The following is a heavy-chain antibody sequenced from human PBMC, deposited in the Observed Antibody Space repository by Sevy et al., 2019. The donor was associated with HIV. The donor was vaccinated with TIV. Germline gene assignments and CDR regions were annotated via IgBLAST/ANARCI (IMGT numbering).Heavy chain of an antibody. V-gene: IGHV4-59*08. CDR2: IYYNGHI. CDR1: GGSITSLY. CDR3: AGENAWGRGYS. Sequence: SETLSLTCTVSGGSITSLYWNWIRQPPGKGLDWIANIYYNGHINYNPSLKSRVTLSLDTSKNQYPLRLSSVTAADTAMYYCAGENAWGRGYSWGQGTLVTVSS. J-gene: IGHJ4*02. D-gene: IGHD1-26*01.